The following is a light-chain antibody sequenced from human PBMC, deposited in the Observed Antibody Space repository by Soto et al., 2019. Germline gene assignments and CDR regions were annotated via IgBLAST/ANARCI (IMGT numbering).Light chain of an antibody. CDR2: SNN. Sequence: QSVLTQPPSVSGTPGQRVNMSCSGSSSNIGSKSVSWYQHLPGTAPKLLIYSNNQRPSGVPDRFSASKSGSSASLAISGLRSEDEADYYCAAWDDSLNMLFGGGTKLTVL. V-gene: IGLV1-44*01. CDR1: SSNIGSKS. J-gene: IGLJ2*01. CDR3: AAWDDSLNML.